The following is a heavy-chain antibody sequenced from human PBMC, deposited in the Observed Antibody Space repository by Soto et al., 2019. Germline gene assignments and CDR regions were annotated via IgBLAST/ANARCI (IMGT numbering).Heavy chain of an antibody. CDR1: GYTFASYG. Sequence: ASVKVSCKASGYTFASYGISWVRQAPGQGLEWMGWISAYNGNTNYAQKLQGRVSMTTDTSTSTAYMELRSLRSDDTAVYYCARGRYGSYYWYFDYWGQGTLVTVSS. D-gene: IGHD1-26*01. J-gene: IGHJ4*02. CDR2: ISAYNGNT. CDR3: ARGRYGSYYWYFDY. V-gene: IGHV1-18*01.